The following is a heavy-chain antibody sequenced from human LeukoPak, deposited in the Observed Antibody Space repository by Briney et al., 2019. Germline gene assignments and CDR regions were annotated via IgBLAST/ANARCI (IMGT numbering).Heavy chain of an antibody. CDR2: INPNSGGT. Sequence: ASVKVSCKASGYTFTGYYMHWVRQAPGQGLEWMGWINPNSGGTNYAQKLQGRVTMTTDTSTSTAYMELRSLRSDDTAVYYCARDRVVVAAKFEGPIDYWGQGTLVTVSS. D-gene: IGHD2-15*01. V-gene: IGHV1-2*02. CDR3: ARDRVVVAAKFEGPIDY. J-gene: IGHJ4*02. CDR1: GYTFTGYY.